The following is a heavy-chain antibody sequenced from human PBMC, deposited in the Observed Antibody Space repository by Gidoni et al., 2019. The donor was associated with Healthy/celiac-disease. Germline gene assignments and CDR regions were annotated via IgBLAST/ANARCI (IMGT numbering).Heavy chain of an antibody. V-gene: IGHV3-30*01. D-gene: IGHD5-18*01. J-gene: IGHJ4*02. CDR3: ARDHGDTAMVYFDY. CDR1: GFTFSSYA. CDR2: ISYDGSNK. Sequence: QVQLVESGGGVVQPGRSLRLSCAASGFTFSSYAMHWVRQAPGKGLEWVAVISYDGSNKYYADSVKGRFTISRDNSKNKLYLQMNSLRAEDTAVYYCARDHGDTAMVYFDYWGQGTLVTVSS.